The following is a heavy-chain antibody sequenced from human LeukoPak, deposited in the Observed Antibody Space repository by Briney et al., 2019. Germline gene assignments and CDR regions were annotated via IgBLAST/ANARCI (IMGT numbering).Heavy chain of an antibody. D-gene: IGHD1-1*01. Sequence: PSETLPLTCTVSGGSISSSSYYWGWIRQPPGKGLEWIGSTYYSGSTYYNPSLKSRVTISVDTSKNQFSLKLSSVTAADTAVYYCASNDWAFDYWGQGTLVTVSS. CDR1: GGSISSSSYY. J-gene: IGHJ4*02. CDR3: ASNDWAFDY. CDR2: TYYSGST. V-gene: IGHV4-39*01.